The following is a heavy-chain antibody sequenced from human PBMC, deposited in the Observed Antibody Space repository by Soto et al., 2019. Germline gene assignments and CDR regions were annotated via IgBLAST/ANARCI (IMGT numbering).Heavy chain of an antibody. J-gene: IGHJ6*02. V-gene: IGHV3-48*03. Sequence: GGSLRLSCAASGFTFSSYEMNWVRQAPGKELEWVSYISSSGSTIYYADSVKGRFTISRDNAKNSLYLQMNSLRAEDTAVYYCARWLQFRGMDVWGQGTTVTVSS. D-gene: IGHD5-12*01. CDR1: GFTFSSYE. CDR3: ARWLQFRGMDV. CDR2: ISSSGSTI.